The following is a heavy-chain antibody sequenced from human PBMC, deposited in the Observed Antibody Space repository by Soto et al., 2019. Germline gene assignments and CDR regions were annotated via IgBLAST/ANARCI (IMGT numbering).Heavy chain of an antibody. D-gene: IGHD3-22*01. V-gene: IGHV1-69*13. CDR3: ARDRYYDSSGYYPPFDY. CDR1: GGTFSSYA. Sequence: SVKVSCKASGGTFSSYAISLVRQAPGQGLEWMGGIIPIFGTANYAQKFQGRVTITADESTSTAYMELSSLRSEDTAVYYCARDRYYDSSGYYPPFDYWGQGTLVTVSS. CDR2: IIPIFGTA. J-gene: IGHJ4*02.